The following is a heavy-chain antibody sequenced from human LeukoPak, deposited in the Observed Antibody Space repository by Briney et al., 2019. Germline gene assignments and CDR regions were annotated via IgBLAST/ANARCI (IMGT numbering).Heavy chain of an antibody. CDR2: IIPIFGTA. J-gene: IGHJ4*02. Sequence: PVKVSCKASGGTFSSYAISWVRQAPGQGLEWMGGIIPIFGTANYAQKFQGRVTITTDESTSTAYMELSSLRSEDTAVYYCASGSYVCGSYRYTGPFDYWGQGTLVTVSS. V-gene: IGHV1-69*05. D-gene: IGHD3-16*02. CDR1: GGTFSSYA. CDR3: ASGSYVCGSYRYTGPFDY.